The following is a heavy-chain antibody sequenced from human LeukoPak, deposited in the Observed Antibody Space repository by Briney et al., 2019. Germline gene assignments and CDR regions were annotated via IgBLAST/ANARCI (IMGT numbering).Heavy chain of an antibody. CDR1: GFTFSSYA. V-gene: IGHV3-23*01. D-gene: IGHD6-19*01. CDR3: AKEPIAVAGTFDY. J-gene: IGHJ4*02. Sequence: GGSLRLYCAASGFTFSSYAMSWVRQDPGRGLEWVSAISGSGGYTWYADSMKGRFTISRDNSKNTLYLQMNSLRAEDTAVYYCAKEPIAVAGTFDYWGQGTLVTVSS. CDR2: ISGSGGYT.